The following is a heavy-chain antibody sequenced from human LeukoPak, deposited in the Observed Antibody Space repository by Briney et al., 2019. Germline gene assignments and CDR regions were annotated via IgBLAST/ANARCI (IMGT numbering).Heavy chain of an antibody. CDR1: GFTFSIYA. Sequence: PGGSLRLSCAASGFTFSIYAMHWVRQAPGKGLEWVALISYDESNKYYADSVKGRFTISRDNSKNTLYLQVNSLRAEDTAVYYCARRAGGYSHPYDYWGQGTLVTVSS. CDR3: ARRAGGYSHPYDY. V-gene: IGHV3-30*14. D-gene: IGHD4-23*01. J-gene: IGHJ4*02. CDR2: ISYDESNK.